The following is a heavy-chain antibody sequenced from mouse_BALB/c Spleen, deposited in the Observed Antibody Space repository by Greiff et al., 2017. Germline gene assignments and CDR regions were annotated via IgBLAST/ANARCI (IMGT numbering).Heavy chain of an antibody. J-gene: IGHJ4*01. CDR2: INSNGGST. V-gene: IGHV5-6-2*01. Sequence: EVQLVESGGGLVKLGGSLKLSCAASGFTFSSYYMSWVRQTPEKRLELVAAINSNGGSTYYPDTVKGRFTISRDNAKNTLYLQMSSLKSEDTALYYCARHEGLNGNLRYAMDYWGQGTSVTVSS. CDR3: ARHEGLNGNLRYAMDY. D-gene: IGHD2-1*01. CDR1: GFTFSSYY.